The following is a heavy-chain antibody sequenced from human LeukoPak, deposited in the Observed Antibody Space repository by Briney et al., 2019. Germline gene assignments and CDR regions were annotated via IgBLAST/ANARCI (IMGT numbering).Heavy chain of an antibody. Sequence: RTGGSLRLSCAASGFTFSNYAMYWVRQVPRKGLEWVANIKQDGGEIYYVDSVKGRFTISRDNAKSSLYLQMNSLRAGDTAVYYCARDKGDYDTSGSLFVFGGQGTLVTVSS. V-gene: IGHV3-7*03. CDR1: GFTFSNYA. J-gene: IGHJ4*02. CDR2: IKQDGGEI. D-gene: IGHD3-22*01. CDR3: ARDKGDYDTSGSLFVF.